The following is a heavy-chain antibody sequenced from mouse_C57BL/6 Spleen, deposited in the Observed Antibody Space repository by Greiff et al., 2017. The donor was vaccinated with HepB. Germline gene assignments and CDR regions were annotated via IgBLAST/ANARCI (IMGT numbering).Heavy chain of an antibody. CDR3: AKANGNYDSLDY. V-gene: IGHV5-4*03. CDR2: ISDGGSYT. CDR1: GFTFSSYA. J-gene: IGHJ2*01. D-gene: IGHD2-1*01. Sequence: DVKLVESGGGLVKPGGSLKLSCAASGFTFSSYAMSWVRQTPEKRLEWVATISDGGSYTYYPDNVKGRFTISRDNAKNNLYLQMSHLKSEDTAMYYCAKANGNYDSLDYWGQGTTLTVSS.